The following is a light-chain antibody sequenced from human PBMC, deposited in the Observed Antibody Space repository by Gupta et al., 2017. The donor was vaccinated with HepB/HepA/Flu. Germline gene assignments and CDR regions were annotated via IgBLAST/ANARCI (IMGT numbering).Light chain of an antibody. CDR3: QTYYSGIGV. J-gene: IGLJ3*02. CDR1: TGTVTSGYY. Sequence: QTVVTQEPSLTVSPGGTVTLTCASSTGTVTSGYYPNWSQQKPGQAPRTKSYSTHNKDSPTRSSFSTSPLEAKADPTLSDVRAEDEDDYYCQTYYSGIGVFGGGTKLTVL. V-gene: IGLV7-43*01. CDR2: STH.